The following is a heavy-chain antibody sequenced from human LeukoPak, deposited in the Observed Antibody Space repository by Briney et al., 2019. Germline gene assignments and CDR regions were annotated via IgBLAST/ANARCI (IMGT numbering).Heavy chain of an antibody. J-gene: IGHJ5*02. V-gene: IGHV4-59*01. Sequence: SETLSLTCTVYGGSISSYYWSWIRQPPGKGLEWIGYIYYSGSTNYNPSLKSRVTISVDTSKNQFSLKLSTVTAADTAVYYCARATQGYNWFDPWGQGTLVSVSS. CDR2: IYYSGST. CDR1: GGSISSYY. CDR3: ARATQGYNWFDP.